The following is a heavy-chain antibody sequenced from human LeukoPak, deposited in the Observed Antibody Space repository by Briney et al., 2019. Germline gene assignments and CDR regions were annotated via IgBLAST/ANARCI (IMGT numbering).Heavy chain of an antibody. V-gene: IGHV4-39*01. Sequence: SETLSLTCTVSGGSISSSSYYWGWIRQPPGKGLEWIGNIYYSGSTYCNPSLKSRVTISVDTSKNQFSLKLSSVTAADTAVYYCARHQPYSSGWFPDYWGQGTLVTVSS. CDR1: GGSISSSSYY. J-gene: IGHJ4*02. CDR2: IYYSGST. D-gene: IGHD6-19*01. CDR3: ARHQPYSSGWFPDY.